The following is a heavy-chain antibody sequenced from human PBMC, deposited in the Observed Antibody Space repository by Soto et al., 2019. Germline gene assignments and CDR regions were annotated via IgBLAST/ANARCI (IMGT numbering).Heavy chain of an antibody. J-gene: IGHJ5*02. CDR2: ICASGSTNCASGTT. V-gene: IGHV4-4*07. Sequence: SETLSLTCTVCDDYISSYYWRWIRQPAGKGLEWIGGICASGSTNCASGTTNYSPSLKSRVTMSVDTSKNQFALKLSSVTAADTAIYYCTEGAGPPWFDPWGQGTLVTVSS. CDR1: DDYISSYY. CDR3: TEGAGPPWFDP.